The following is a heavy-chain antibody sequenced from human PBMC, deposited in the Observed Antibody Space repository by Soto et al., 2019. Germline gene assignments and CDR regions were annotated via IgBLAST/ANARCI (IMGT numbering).Heavy chain of an antibody. Sequence: ASVKVSCKASGGTFSSYAISWVRQAPGQGLEWMGGIIPIFGTANYAQKFQGRVTITANESTSTAYMELSSLRSEDTAVYYCASQTLAAAGMDDENWFDPWGQGTLVTVSS. CDR3: ASQTLAAAGMDDENWFDP. V-gene: IGHV1-69*13. CDR2: IIPIFGTA. D-gene: IGHD6-13*01. J-gene: IGHJ5*02. CDR1: GGTFSSYA.